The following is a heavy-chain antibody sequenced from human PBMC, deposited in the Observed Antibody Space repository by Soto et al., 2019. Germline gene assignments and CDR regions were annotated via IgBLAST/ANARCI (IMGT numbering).Heavy chain of an antibody. CDR2: INHSGST. J-gene: IGHJ1*01. Sequence: SETLSLTCAVYGGSFSGYYWSWIRQPPGKGLEWIGEINHSGSTNYNPSLKSRVTISVDTSKNQFSLKLSSVTAADTAVYYCARGRLPQHRGYCSGGSCYSHFQHWGQGILVTVSS. CDR1: GGSFSGYY. CDR3: ARGRLPQHRGYCSGGSCYSHFQH. D-gene: IGHD2-15*01. V-gene: IGHV4-34*01.